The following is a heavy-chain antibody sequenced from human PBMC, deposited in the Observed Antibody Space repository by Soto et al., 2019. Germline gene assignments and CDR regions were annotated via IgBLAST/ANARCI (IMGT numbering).Heavy chain of an antibody. CDR3: ARESFDYASSFDY. D-gene: IGHD4-17*01. V-gene: IGHV1-18*01. CDR1: GYTFISHG. J-gene: IGHJ4*02. Sequence: QVQLVQSGAEVKKPGASVKVSCKASGYTFISHGITWVRQAPGQGLEWVGWISVYNGDTNYAQKLQGRVTMTTDTSTSTASLELTSLRSDDTAIYYCARESFDYASSFDYWGPGTLVTVYS. CDR2: ISVYNGDT.